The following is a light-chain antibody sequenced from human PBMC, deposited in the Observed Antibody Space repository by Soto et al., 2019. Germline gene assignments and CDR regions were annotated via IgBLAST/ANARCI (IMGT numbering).Light chain of an antibody. Sequence: QSALTQPPSASGSPGQSVTISCTGSSSDVGGYNYVSWYQQHPGKAPKLMIYDVSKRPSGVPDRFSGSKSGNTASLTVSGLKGEDGADYNCSSYAGRNIVVFGGGTKLT. CDR2: DVS. CDR1: SSDVGGYNY. J-gene: IGLJ2*01. V-gene: IGLV2-8*01. CDR3: SSYAGRNIVV.